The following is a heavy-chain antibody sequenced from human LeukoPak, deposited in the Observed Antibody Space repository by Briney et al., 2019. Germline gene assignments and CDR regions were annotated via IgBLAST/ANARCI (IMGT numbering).Heavy chain of an antibody. D-gene: IGHD1-7*01. CDR3: AKATEYNWNYCFDY. J-gene: IGHJ4*02. V-gene: IGHV3-9*03. Sequence: GGSLRLSCAASGFTFDDYAMHWVRQAPGKGLEWVSGISWNSGSIGYADSVKGRFTISRDNAKNSLYLQMNSLRAEDMALYYCAKATEYNWNYCFDYWGQGTLVTVSS. CDR1: GFTFDDYA. CDR2: ISWNSGSI.